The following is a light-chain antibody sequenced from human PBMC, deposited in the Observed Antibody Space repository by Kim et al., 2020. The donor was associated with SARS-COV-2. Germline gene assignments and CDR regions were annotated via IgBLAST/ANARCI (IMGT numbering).Light chain of an antibody. CDR2: LNSDGSH. Sequence: ASVKLTCTLSSGHGSYAIAWHQQQAEKGPRYLMKLNSDGSHSKGDGIPDRFSGSSSGAERYLTISSLQSEDEADYYCQTWGTGIAVFGGGTQLTVL. CDR3: QTWGTGIAV. V-gene: IGLV4-69*01. CDR1: SGHGSYA. J-gene: IGLJ7*01.